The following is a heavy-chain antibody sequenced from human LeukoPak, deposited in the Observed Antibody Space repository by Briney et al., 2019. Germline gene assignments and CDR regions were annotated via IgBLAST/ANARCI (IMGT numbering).Heavy chain of an antibody. CDR1: GGTFSSYA. Sequence: ASVKVSCKASGGTFSSYAISWVRQASGQGLEWMGRIIPILGIANYAQRFQGRVTITADKSTSTAYMELSSLRSEDTAVYYCARDRGPRAPETFDYWGQGTLVTVSS. V-gene: IGHV1-69*04. CDR2: IIPILGIA. D-gene: IGHD3-10*01. CDR3: ARDRGPRAPETFDY. J-gene: IGHJ4*02.